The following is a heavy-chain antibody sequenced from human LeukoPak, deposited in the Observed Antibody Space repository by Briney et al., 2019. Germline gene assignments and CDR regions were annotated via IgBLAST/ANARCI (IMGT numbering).Heavy chain of an antibody. J-gene: IGHJ4*02. CDR2: ISAYNGNT. CDR1: GFTFTSYG. D-gene: IGHD3-3*01. V-gene: IGHV1-18*01. Sequence: PGGSLRLSCAASGFTFTSYGISWVRQAPGQGLEWMGWISAYNGNTNYAQKLQGRVTMTTDTSTSTAYMELRSLRSDDTAVYYCARGSDYGDYWGQGTLVTVSS. CDR3: ARGSDYGDY.